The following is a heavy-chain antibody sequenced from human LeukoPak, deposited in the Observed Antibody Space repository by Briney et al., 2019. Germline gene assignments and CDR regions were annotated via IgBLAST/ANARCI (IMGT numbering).Heavy chain of an antibody. D-gene: IGHD3-22*01. CDR2: VNHSGST. V-gene: IGHV4-39*07. Sequence: PSETLSLTCTVSGGSISSSSYSWSWIRQPPGKGLEWIGEVNHSGSTNYNPSLKSRVTISVDTSKNQFSLKLSSVTAADTAVYYCAREGNYYDSSGYVDYWGQGTLVTVSS. J-gene: IGHJ4*02. CDR3: AREGNYYDSSGYVDY. CDR1: GGSISSSSYS.